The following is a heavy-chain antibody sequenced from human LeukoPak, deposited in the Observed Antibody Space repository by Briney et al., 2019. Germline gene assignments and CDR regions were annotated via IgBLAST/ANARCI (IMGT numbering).Heavy chain of an antibody. V-gene: IGHV3-30-3*01. Sequence: GRSLRLSCAASGFTFSSYFMHWVRQAPGKGLEWVADIASDGSHTFYVESVKGRFTISRDNSKNTLYLQMNSLRAEDTAVYFCARERQDTILHSGAFDIWGQGTMVTASS. CDR1: GFTFSSYF. D-gene: IGHD2-21*01. CDR3: ARERQDTILHSGAFDI. CDR2: IASDGSHT. J-gene: IGHJ3*02.